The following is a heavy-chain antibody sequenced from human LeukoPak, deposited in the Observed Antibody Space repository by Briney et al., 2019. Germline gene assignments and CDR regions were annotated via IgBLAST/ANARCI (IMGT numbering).Heavy chain of an antibody. CDR2: IYYSGRT. CDR1: GGSISGYY. CDR3: ARHYGP. J-gene: IGHJ4*02. V-gene: IGHV4-59*08. Sequence: PSETLSLTCTVSGGSISGYYWNWMRQPPGKGLEWIGYIYYSGRTNYNPSLKSRVSISVDTSKNQFSLKLNSVTATDTAVYYCARHYGPWGQGTLVTVSS. D-gene: IGHD3-10*01.